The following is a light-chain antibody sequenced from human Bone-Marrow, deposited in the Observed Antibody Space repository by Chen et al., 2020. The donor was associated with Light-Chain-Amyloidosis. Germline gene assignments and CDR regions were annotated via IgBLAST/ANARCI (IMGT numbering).Light chain of an antibody. V-gene: IGLV3-21*02. J-gene: IGLJ3*02. CDR1: NIGSTS. CDR2: DVS. Sequence: SYVLTQPSSVSVAPGQTATIAWGGNNIGSTSVHWYQQTPGQAPLLVVYDVSDRPSGIPERLSGSNSGNPATLTISRVDAGDEADYYCQVWDRSSDRPVFGGGTKLTVL. CDR3: QVWDRSSDRPV.